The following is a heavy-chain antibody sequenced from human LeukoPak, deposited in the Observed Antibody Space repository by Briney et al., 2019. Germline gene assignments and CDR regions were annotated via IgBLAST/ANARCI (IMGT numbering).Heavy chain of an antibody. D-gene: IGHD3-10*01. CDR2: IWYDGSNK. CDR3: AGNYGPYYFDY. CDR1: GFTFSNYG. Sequence: GRSLRLSCAASGFTFSNYGMHWVRQAPGKGLEWVAVIWYDGSNKYYADSVKGRFTISRDNSRNTLYLQMNNLRAEDTAVYYCAGNYGPYYFDYWGQGTLVTVSS. J-gene: IGHJ4*02. V-gene: IGHV3-33*01.